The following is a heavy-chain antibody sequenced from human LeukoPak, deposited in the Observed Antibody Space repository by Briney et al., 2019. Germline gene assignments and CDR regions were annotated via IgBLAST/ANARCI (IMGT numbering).Heavy chain of an antibody. V-gene: IGHV4-38-2*02. CDR2: VHPPDIT. D-gene: IGHD2-8*02. J-gene: IGHJ4*02. Sequence: SETLSLTCTVSTYSIASGYFWGWIRQSPGKGLEWIATVHPPDITHYNPSLERRVTISMDPSRNHFSLTLKSVTAADTAVYYCAREGGHQLFYPSLTHTGHFDFWGQGMVLTVSP. CDR3: AREGGHQLFYPSLTHTGHFDF. CDR1: TYSIASGYF.